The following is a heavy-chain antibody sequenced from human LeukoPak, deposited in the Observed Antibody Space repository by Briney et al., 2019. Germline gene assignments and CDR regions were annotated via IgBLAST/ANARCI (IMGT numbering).Heavy chain of an antibody. CDR1: GGSISSYY. Sequence: PSETLSLTSTVSGGSISSYYWSSIRQPPGTGLEWIGYIYYSGSTNYNPSLKSRVTISVDTSKNQFSLKLSSVTAADTAVYYCARDQGSSWFDYWGQGTLVTVSS. D-gene: IGHD6-13*01. V-gene: IGHV4-59*01. CDR2: IYYSGST. J-gene: IGHJ4*02. CDR3: ARDQGSSWFDY.